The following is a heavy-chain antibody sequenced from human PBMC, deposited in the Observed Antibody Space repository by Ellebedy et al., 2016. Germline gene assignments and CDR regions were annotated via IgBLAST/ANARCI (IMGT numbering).Heavy chain of an antibody. V-gene: IGHV4-59*01. J-gene: IGHJ4*02. D-gene: IGHD6-13*01. Sequence: SETLSLTCTVSGGSISSYYWNWIRQSPGKGLEWIGYLSNSGSTNYNPSLKSRVTMSVDTSKNQFYLQLTSMTAADTAVYFCARGRDGWVGTLHYWGQGTLVTVSS. CDR1: GGSISSYY. CDR2: LSNSGST. CDR3: ARGRDGWVGTLHY.